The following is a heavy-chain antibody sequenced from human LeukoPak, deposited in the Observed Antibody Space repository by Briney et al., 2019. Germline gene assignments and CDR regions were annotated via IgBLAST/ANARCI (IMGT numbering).Heavy chain of an antibody. D-gene: IGHD3-22*01. V-gene: IGHV3-48*04. J-gene: IGHJ4*02. CDR3: AREKNIGYYDSSGYCDY. CDR2: ISPSSSTT. Sequence: GGSLRLSCAASGFTFSSYNMNWVRQAPGKGLEWISYISPSSSTTYYADSVKGRFTISRDNAKNSLYLQMNSLRAEDTAVYYCAREKNIGYYDSSGYCDYWGQGTLVTVSS. CDR1: GFTFSSYN.